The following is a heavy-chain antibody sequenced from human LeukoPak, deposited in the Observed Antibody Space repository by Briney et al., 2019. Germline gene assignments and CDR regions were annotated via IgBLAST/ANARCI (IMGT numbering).Heavy chain of an antibody. J-gene: IGHJ4*02. CDR2: ISDDGSNK. CDR3: ACDLAVVVTAILDY. CDR1: RVTFCRDA. Sequence: VRSLRLSCALSRVTFCRDAMHCGREAPGNRLRGLGGISDDGSNKYYADSVKGRFTISRDNSKYTLYLQMDRLRAEDTAVYFCACDLAVVVTAILDYWGQGTLVTVSS. D-gene: IGHD2-21*02. V-gene: IGHV3-30*04.